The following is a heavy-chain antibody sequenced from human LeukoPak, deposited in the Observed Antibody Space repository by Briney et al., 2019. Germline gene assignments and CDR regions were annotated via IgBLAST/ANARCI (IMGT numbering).Heavy chain of an antibody. CDR2: IKSKGDGETT. CDR1: GFTFTNAW. J-gene: IGHJ4*02. V-gene: IGHV3-15*01. D-gene: IGHD3-10*01. Sequence: GGSPRLSFAASGFTFTNAWMTWVRQAPGKGLDWVSRIKSKGDGETTDYAAPVKGRFSMSRDDSKATMYLQMYSLEAEDTAVYYCTTDLGLTMIRGVIVYWGQGALVTVSS. CDR3: TTDLGLTMIRGVIVY.